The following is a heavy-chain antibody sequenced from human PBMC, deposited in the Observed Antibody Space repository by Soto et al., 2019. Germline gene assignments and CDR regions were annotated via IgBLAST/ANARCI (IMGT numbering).Heavy chain of an antibody. D-gene: IGHD5-12*01. J-gene: IGHJ4*02. V-gene: IGHV3-48*02. Sequence: WGSLRLSCAASGFTFSSYSMNWVRQAPGKGLEWVSYISSSSSTIYYADSVKGRFTISRDNAKNSLYLQMNSLRDEDTAVYYCARDFADSGYDRPDYWGQGTLVTVSS. CDR3: ARDFADSGYDRPDY. CDR1: GFTFSSYS. CDR2: ISSSSSTI.